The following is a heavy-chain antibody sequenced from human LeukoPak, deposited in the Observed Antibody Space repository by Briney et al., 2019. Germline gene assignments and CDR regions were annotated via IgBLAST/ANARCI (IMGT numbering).Heavy chain of an antibody. V-gene: IGHV4-59*11. Sequence: SETLSLTCTVSGGSISSHYWSWIRQPPGKGLEWIGYIYYSGSTNYNPSLKSRVTISVDTSKNQFSLKLSSVTAADTAVYYCARVSGRWLQLDYWGQGTLVTVSS. J-gene: IGHJ4*02. CDR2: IYYSGST. D-gene: IGHD5-24*01. CDR3: ARVSGRWLQLDY. CDR1: GGSISSHY.